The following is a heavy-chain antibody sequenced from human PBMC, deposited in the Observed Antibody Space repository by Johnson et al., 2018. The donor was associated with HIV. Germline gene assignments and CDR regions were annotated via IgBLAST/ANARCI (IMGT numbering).Heavy chain of an antibody. D-gene: IGHD6-6*01. CDR2: IRYDGSNK. CDR1: GFTFSSYG. J-gene: IGHJ3*02. Sequence: QVQLVESGGGVVQPGGSLRLSCAASGFTFSSYGMHWVRQAPGKGLEWVAFIRYDGSNKYYVDSVKGRFTISRDNAKNSLYLQMNSLRAEDTAVYYCARDYDLAARPVAFDIWGQGTLVTVSS. CDR3: ARDYDLAARPVAFDI. V-gene: IGHV3-30*02.